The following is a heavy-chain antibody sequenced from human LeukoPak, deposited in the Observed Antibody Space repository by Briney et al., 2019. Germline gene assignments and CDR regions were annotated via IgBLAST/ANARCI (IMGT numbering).Heavy chain of an antibody. V-gene: IGHV4-39*07. CDR1: GGSIRSYY. CDR3: ARDQSTYYYDSSGDFDY. D-gene: IGHD3-22*01. J-gene: IGHJ4*02. Sequence: PSETLSLTCTVSGGSIRSYYWGWIRQPPGKGLEWIVSIYYSGSTYYNPSLKSRVTISVDTSKNQFSLKLSSVTAADTAVYYCARDQSTYYYDSSGDFDYWGQGTLVTVSS. CDR2: IYYSGST.